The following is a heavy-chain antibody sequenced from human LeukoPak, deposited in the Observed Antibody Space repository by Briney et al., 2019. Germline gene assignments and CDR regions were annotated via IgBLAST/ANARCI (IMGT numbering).Heavy chain of an antibody. D-gene: IGHD6-19*01. J-gene: IGHJ6*02. CDR2: IGSSSSYI. Sequence: PGGSLRLSCAASGFTLSSYSMNWVRQAPGKGLEWVSSIGSSSSYIYYADSLKGRFTISRDNAKNPLYLQMNSLRADDTAVYYCARISSNGRHYFYYRMDVWGQGTTVTVSS. CDR3: ARISSNGRHYFYYRMDV. CDR1: GFTLSSYS. V-gene: IGHV3-21*01.